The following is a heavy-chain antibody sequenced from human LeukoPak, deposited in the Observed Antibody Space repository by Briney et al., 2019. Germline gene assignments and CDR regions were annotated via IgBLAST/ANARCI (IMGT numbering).Heavy chain of an antibody. J-gene: IGHJ3*02. Sequence: GESLKISCKASGYSFTSYWIGWVRQMPGKGLEWMGIMYPGDSDTRHSPSFQGPVTISADKSISTAYPQWSSLKASDTAMYYCARDYYDSSGYSRDAFDIWGQGTMVTVSS. D-gene: IGHD3-22*01. CDR2: MYPGDSDT. V-gene: IGHV5-51*01. CDR1: GYSFTSYW. CDR3: ARDYYDSSGYSRDAFDI.